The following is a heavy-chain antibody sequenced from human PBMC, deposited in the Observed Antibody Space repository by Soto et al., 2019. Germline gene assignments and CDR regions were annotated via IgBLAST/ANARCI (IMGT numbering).Heavy chain of an antibody. Sequence: QAHLVESGGGVVQPGRSLRLSCAASGFTFTSYGMHWVRQAPGTRLEWVAVISYDGGLQHYADSVKGRFPISRDNSKTIVLLQMNSLRAEDTAVYYCVSDRGYGHASVPYSWGQGTLVSVYS. CDR2: ISYDGGLQ. J-gene: IGHJ4*02. D-gene: IGHD5-18*01. CDR3: VSDRGYGHASVPYS. CDR1: GFTFTSYG. V-gene: IGHV3-30*03.